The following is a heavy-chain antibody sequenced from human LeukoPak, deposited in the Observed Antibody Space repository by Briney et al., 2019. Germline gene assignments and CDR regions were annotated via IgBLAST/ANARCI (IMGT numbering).Heavy chain of an antibody. V-gene: IGHV4-38-2*02. CDR1: GYSISSGYY. CDR3: ARQTHYDFWSGKTKSNWFDP. D-gene: IGHD3-3*01. J-gene: IGHJ5*02. CDR2: IYQSGTT. Sequence: NPSETLSLTCSVSGYSISSGYYWGWIRQPPGKGLEWIGSIYQSGTTSYNPSLKSRVTISVDTSKNQFSLKLSSVTAADTAVYYCARQTHYDFWSGKTKSNWFDPWGQGTLVTVSS.